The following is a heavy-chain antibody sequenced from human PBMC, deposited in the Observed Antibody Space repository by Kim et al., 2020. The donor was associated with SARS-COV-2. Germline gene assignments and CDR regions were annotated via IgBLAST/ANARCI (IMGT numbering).Heavy chain of an antibody. CDR1: GGSINSYY. Sequence: SETLSLTCTVSGGSINSYYWSWIRQPPGKGLEWIGNIYYSGRTNYNPSLKSRVSISIYTSMNQFSLSLSSVTAADTAVYYCARRYKRDGYNEVGLVFDYWGQGTLVTVSS. J-gene: IGHJ4*02. CDR2: IYYSGRT. CDR3: ARRYKRDGYNEVGLVFDY. D-gene: IGHD1-26*01. V-gene: IGHV4-59*08.